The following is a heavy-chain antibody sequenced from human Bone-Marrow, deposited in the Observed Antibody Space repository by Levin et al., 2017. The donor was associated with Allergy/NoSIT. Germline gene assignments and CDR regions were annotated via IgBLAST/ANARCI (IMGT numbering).Heavy chain of an antibody. V-gene: IGHV3-11*01. Sequence: GESLKISCAASGFTFSDYYMTWIRQAPGKGLEWISYISTSGGTKYHADSVKGRFSISRDNAKKSLYLQMNNLRAEDTAVYYCARDRRQLGPSVSWGQGTLVIVSS. J-gene: IGHJ5*02. CDR3: ARDRRQLGPSVS. D-gene: IGHD6-6*01. CDR1: GFTFSDYY. CDR2: ISTSGGTK.